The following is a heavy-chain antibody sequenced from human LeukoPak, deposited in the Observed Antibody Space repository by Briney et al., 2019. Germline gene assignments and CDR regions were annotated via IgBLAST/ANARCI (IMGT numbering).Heavy chain of an antibody. J-gene: IGHJ5*02. Sequence: SETLSLTCTVSGGSISSYYWGWIRQPPGKGLEWIGYIYYSGSTNYNPSLKSRVTISVDTSKNQFSLKLSSVTAADTAVYYCARDRIIVGATGNWFDPWGQGTLVTVSS. D-gene: IGHD1-26*01. V-gene: IGHV4-59*01. CDR2: IYYSGST. CDR3: ARDRIIVGATGNWFDP. CDR1: GGSISSYY.